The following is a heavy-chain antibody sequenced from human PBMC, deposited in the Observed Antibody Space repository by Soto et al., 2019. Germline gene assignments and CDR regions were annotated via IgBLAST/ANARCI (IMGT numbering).Heavy chain of an antibody. Sequence: QLQLQESGPGLVKPSETLSLTCTVSGGSISSSSYYWGWIRQPPGKGLEWIGSIYYSGSTFYSPSLRSRVTISVDTYKNQFSLRVSSVTAADTAVYYCAREYSSAPDYWGQGTLVTVSS. V-gene: IGHV4-39*02. D-gene: IGHD6-25*01. CDR3: AREYSSAPDY. CDR2: IYYSGST. CDR1: GGSISSSSYY. J-gene: IGHJ4*02.